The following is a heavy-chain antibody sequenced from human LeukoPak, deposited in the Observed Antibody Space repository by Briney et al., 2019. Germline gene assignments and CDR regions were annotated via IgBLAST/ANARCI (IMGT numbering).Heavy chain of an antibody. CDR1: GFTFSSYA. CDR3: AKGWRKIGYPD. CDR2: ISDSGGST. V-gene: IGHV3-23*01. J-gene: IGHJ4*02. D-gene: IGHD3-22*01. Sequence: GGSLRLSCAASGFTFSSYAMSWVRQAPGKGLEWVSAISDSGGSTYYADSVKGRFTISRDNSKNTLYLQMNSLRAEDTAVYYCAKGWRKIGYPDWGQGTLVTVSS.